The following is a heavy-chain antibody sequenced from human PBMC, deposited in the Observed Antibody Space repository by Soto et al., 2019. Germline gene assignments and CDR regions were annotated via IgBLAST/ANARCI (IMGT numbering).Heavy chain of an antibody. CDR3: ARTESGYSYGFDDV. CDR1: GYSFTNYW. CDR2: IYPGDSDT. D-gene: IGHD5-18*01. V-gene: IGHV5-51*01. Sequence: GEALKISCKGFGYSFTNYWVGWVRQMPGKGLEWMGIIYPGDSDTRYSPSFQGQVTISADKSISTAYLQWSSLKASDTAMYYCARTESGYSYGFDDVWGQGTTVTVSS. J-gene: IGHJ6*02.